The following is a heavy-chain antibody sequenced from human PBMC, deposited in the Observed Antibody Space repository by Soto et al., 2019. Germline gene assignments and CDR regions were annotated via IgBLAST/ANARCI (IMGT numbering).Heavy chain of an antibody. D-gene: IGHD3-22*01. Sequence: SETLSLTCAVSGYSISSGYYWGWIRQPPGKGLEWIGYIYYSGSTYYNPSLKSRVTISVDTSKNQFSLKLSSVTAADTAVYYCANGPYDSSGYSLYYWGQGTLVTVSS. J-gene: IGHJ4*02. CDR3: ANGPYDSSGYSLYY. CDR2: IYYSGST. CDR1: GYSISSGYY. V-gene: IGHV4-38-2*01.